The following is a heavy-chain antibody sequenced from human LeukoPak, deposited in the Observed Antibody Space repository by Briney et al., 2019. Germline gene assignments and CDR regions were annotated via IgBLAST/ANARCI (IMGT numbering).Heavy chain of an antibody. V-gene: IGHV4-59*01. CDR3: ACPLWFGDLPGAFDI. D-gene: IGHD3-10*01. J-gene: IGHJ3*02. CDR1: GGSISSYY. CDR2: IYYSGST. Sequence: SETLSLTCTVSGGSISSYYWSWIRQRPGKGLEWIGYIYYSGSTNYNPSLKSRVTISVDTSKNQFSLKLSSVTAADTAVYYCACPLWFGDLPGAFDIWGQGTMVTVSS.